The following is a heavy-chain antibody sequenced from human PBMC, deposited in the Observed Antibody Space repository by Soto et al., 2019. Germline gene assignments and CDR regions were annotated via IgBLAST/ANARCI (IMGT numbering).Heavy chain of an antibody. CDR2: IYYSGST. CDR1: GGSISSGDYY. D-gene: IGHD3-9*01. V-gene: IGHV4-30-4*01. Sequence: SETLSLTCTVSGGSISSGDYYWSWIRQPPGEGLEWIGYIYYSGSTYYNPSLKSRVTISVDTSKNQFSLKLSSVTAADTAVYYCARGGGPKYYDILTGYITHYYYYGMDVWGQGTTVTVSS. CDR3: ARGGGPKYYDILTGYITHYYYYGMDV. J-gene: IGHJ6*02.